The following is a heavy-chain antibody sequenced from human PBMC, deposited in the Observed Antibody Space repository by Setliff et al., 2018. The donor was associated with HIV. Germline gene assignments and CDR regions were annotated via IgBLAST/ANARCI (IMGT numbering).Heavy chain of an antibody. D-gene: IGHD3-10*01. CDR1: GFTVSSNY. CDR2: IYGGGTT. J-gene: IGHJ4*02. CDR3: ARELYREWDY. V-gene: IGHV3-66*02. Sequence: GGSLRLSCAASGFTVSSNYMSWVRQAPGQGLEWFSVIYGGGTTHYADSVKGRFTISRDNSKNTVYLQMNSLRVEDTAVYYCARELYREWDYWGQGTLVTVSS.